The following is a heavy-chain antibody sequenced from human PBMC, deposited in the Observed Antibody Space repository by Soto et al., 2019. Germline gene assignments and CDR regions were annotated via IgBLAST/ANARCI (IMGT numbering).Heavy chain of an antibody. CDR3: ARDNCNSY. CDR2: IHNDGSTT. J-gene: IGHJ4*01. D-gene: IGHD1-7*01. V-gene: IGHV3-74*01. Sequence: EVQLLESGGGLVQPGGSVRLSCAASGFTFSSYWMHWVRQAPGKGLMWVSRIHNDGSTTRYADSVKGRFTISRDNAQNTLYLHMSSLRVEERAVYYCARDNCNSYWGQGTLVTVSS. CDR1: GFTFSSYW.